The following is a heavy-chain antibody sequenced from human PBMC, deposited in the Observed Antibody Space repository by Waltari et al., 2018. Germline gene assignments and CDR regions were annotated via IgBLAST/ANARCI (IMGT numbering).Heavy chain of an antibody. Sequence: QLQESGPGLVEPSGTLSPSCAVSGDSMRGTDLWNWVRQPPGKGLEWIGQVHGSGRTNYNQSFASRVTVSVDRSTNNFALRMTSATAADTALYYCARDRGRGLYLDTWGQGTLVTVSP. V-gene: IGHV4-4*02. D-gene: IGHD2-15*01. CDR3: ARDRGRGLYLDT. CDR2: VHGSGRT. J-gene: IGHJ4*02. CDR1: GDSMRGTDL.